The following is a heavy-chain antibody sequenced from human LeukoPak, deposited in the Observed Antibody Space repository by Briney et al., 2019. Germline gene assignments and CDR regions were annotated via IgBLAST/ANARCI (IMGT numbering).Heavy chain of an antibody. D-gene: IGHD6-13*01. Sequence: GGSLRLSCAASGFTFSSYSMNWVRQAPGKGLEWVSSISSSSSYIYYADSVKGRFTISRDNAKNSLYLQMNSLRAEDTAVYYCARDKYSSSYEDAFDIWGQGTMVTVSS. CDR3: ARDKYSSSYEDAFDI. V-gene: IGHV3-21*01. CDR1: GFTFSSYS. J-gene: IGHJ3*02. CDR2: ISSSSSYI.